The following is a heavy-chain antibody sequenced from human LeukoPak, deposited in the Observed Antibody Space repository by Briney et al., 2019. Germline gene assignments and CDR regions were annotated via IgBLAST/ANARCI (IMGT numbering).Heavy chain of an antibody. D-gene: IGHD3-16*01. CDR2: IYTSGST. V-gene: IGHV4-4*09. Sequence: SETLPLTCTVSGGSISSYYWSWIRQPPGKGLEWIGYIYTSGSTNYNPSLKSRVTISVDTSKNQFSLKLSSVTAADTAVYYCARRGRYDDFNWFDPWGQGTLVTVSS. J-gene: IGHJ5*02. CDR3: ARRGRYDDFNWFDP. CDR1: GGSISSYY.